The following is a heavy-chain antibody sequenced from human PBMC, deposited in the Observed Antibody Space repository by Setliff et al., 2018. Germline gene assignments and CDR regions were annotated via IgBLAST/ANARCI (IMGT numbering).Heavy chain of an antibody. V-gene: IGHV5-51*01. D-gene: IGHD1-26*01. CDR2: IYPGDSHT. CDR1: GYSFSNFW. CDR3: ARSPVGATYSVYFDY. Sequence: GESLTLSCKGSGYSFSNFWIGWVRQMPGKGLEWMGIIYPGDSHTRYSPSFQGQVTMSADKSINTAYLQWSNLKASDTAIYYCARSPVGATYSVYFDYWGQGALVTVSS. J-gene: IGHJ4*02.